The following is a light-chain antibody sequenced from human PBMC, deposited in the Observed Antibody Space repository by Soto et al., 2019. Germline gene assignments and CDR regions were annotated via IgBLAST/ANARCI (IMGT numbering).Light chain of an antibody. CDR1: SSDIGGYNS. Sequence: QSALTQPPSASGSPGRSVTISCTGTSSDIGGYNSVSWYQHHPGKAPRLMIYEVNKRPSGVPDRFSGSKSGYTASLTVSGLQTEDEAFYYCSSSAGIYHYLVFGGGTKVTVL. V-gene: IGLV2-8*01. CDR2: EVN. CDR3: SSSAGIYHYLV. J-gene: IGLJ3*02.